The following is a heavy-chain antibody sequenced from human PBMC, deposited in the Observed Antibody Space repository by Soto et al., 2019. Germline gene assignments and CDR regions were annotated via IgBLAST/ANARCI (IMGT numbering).Heavy chain of an antibody. D-gene: IGHD6-19*01. V-gene: IGHV6-1*01. CDR3: ASSLRFRAVAGTPRDYYGMDV. Sequence: PSQTLSLTCAISGDSVSSNSAAWNWIRQSPSRGLEWLGRTYYRSKWYNDYAVSVKSRITINPDTSKNQFSLQLNSVTPEVTAVYYCASSLRFRAVAGTPRDYYGMDVWGQGTTVTVSS. CDR1: GDSVSSNSAA. CDR2: TYYRSKWYN. J-gene: IGHJ6*02.